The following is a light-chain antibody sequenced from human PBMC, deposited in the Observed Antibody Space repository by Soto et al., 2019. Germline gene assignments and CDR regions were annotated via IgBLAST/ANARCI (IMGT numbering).Light chain of an antibody. V-gene: IGKV3-20*01. CDR3: QQYGSSPRT. CDR2: GAS. CDR1: QSVSSSY. J-gene: IGKJ1*01. Sequence: EIVLTQSPGTLSLSPGERATLSCRASQSVSSSYLAWYQQKPGQAPRLLIYGASSRATGIPDRFSGSGSGTDFTLTISRLEPEVFAVYYGQQYGSSPRTFGQGTKVEI.